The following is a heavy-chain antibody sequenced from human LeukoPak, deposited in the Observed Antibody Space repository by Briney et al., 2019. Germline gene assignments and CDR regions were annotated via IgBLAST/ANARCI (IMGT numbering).Heavy chain of an antibody. CDR3: ARHRGYCRSTSCYPYYFDY. V-gene: IGHV3-66*04. Sequence: GGSLRLSCAASGFTVSNNYMSWVRQAPGKGLEWVSVLYSGGSTYCADSVRGRFTISRDNPKNTLYLQMNSLRAEDTAVYYCARHRGYCRSTSCYPYYFDYWGQGTLVTVSS. J-gene: IGHJ4*02. CDR2: LYSGGST. D-gene: IGHD2-2*01. CDR1: GFTVSNNY.